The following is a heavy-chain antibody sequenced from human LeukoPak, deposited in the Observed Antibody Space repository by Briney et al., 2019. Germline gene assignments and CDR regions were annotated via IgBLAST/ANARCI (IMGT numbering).Heavy chain of an antibody. CDR2: ISGSGETT. CDR1: GLTFSRYA. J-gene: IGHJ4*02. V-gene: IGHV3-23*01. Sequence: GGSLTLSCAASGLTFSRYAMSWVRQAPGKGLEWVSVISGSGETTYHADSVKGRLTISRDNSKNTLYLQMNSLRAEDTAVYYCAKGDVWGSYRSALLDYWGQGTLATVSS. CDR3: AKGDVWGSYRSALLDY. D-gene: IGHD3-16*02.